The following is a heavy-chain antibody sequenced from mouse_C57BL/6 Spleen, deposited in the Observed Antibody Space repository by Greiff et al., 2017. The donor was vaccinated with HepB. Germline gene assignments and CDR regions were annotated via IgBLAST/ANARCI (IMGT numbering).Heavy chain of an antibody. CDR2: IYPGDGDT. J-gene: IGHJ2*01. V-gene: IGHV1-80*01. CDR1: GYAFSSYW. CDR3: ARWDYGSSPDY. Sequence: QVQLQHSGAELVKPGASVKISCKASGYAFSSYWMNWVKQRPGKGLEWIGQIYPGDGDTNYNGKFKGKATLTADKSSSTAYMQLSSLTSEDSAVYFCARWDYGSSPDYWGQGTTLTVSS. D-gene: IGHD1-1*01.